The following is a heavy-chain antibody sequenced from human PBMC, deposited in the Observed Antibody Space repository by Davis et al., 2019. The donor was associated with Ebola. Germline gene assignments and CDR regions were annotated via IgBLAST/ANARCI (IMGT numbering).Heavy chain of an antibody. CDR2: IYSGGST. CDR3: VKDHNVLRFLEWPNYYYYGMDV. D-gene: IGHD3-3*01. V-gene: IGHV3-66*01. CDR1: GFTFSSYE. Sequence: GESLKISCAASGFTFSSYEMNWVRQAPGKGLEWVSVIYSGGSTYYADSVKGRFTISRDNSKNTLYLQMSSLRAEDTAVYYCVKDHNVLRFLEWPNYYYYGMDVWGQGTTVTVSS. J-gene: IGHJ6*02.